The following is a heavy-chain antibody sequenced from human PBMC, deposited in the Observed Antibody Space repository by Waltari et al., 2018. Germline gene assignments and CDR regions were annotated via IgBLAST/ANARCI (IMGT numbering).Heavy chain of an antibody. J-gene: IGHJ4*02. CDR1: GGSISSSSYY. V-gene: IGHV4-39*01. CDR3: ATKRESSASGFDY. CDR2: IYYSGST. D-gene: IGHD6-19*01. Sequence: QLQLQESGPGLVQPSETLSFTCTVSGGSISSSSYYWGAIRQPPGKGLEWIGSIYYSGSTYYNPSLKSRVTISVDTSKNQFSRKLSSVTAADTAVYYCATKRESSASGFDYWGQGTLVTVSS.